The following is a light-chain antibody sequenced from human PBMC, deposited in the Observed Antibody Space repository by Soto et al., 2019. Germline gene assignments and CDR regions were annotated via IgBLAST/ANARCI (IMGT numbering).Light chain of an antibody. J-gene: IGKJ1*01. CDR3: QQNCDLPPT. V-gene: IGKV3-20*01. CDR1: QSVISNF. CDR2: DTS. Sequence: EVVLTQSPGTLSLSPGESATLSCRASQSVISNFLAWYQQKPAQAPRLLIYDTSNRATGIPDRFCGSGSGTDFTLTIIRLEPEDFAVYYCQQNCDLPPTFGQGTKVEIK.